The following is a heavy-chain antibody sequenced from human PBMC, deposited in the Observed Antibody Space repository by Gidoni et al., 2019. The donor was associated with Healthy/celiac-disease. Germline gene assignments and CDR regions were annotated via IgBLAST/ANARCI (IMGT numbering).Heavy chain of an antibody. CDR2: ISGSGGST. D-gene: IGHD6-13*01. Sequence: EVQLLESGGGLVQPGGSLRLSCAASGFTFSRYAMSWVRQAPGKGLEWVSAISGSGGSTYYADSVKGRFTISRDNSKNTLYLQMNSLRAEDTAVYYCAPAAAGTRRYYYYGMDVWGQGTTVTVSS. CDR1: GFTFSRYA. V-gene: IGHV3-23*01. CDR3: APAAAGTRRYYYYGMDV. J-gene: IGHJ6*02.